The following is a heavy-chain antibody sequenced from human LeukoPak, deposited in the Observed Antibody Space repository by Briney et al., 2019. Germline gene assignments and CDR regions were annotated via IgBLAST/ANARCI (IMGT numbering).Heavy chain of an antibody. J-gene: IGHJ4*02. CDR3: ARGGGYYPLDY. V-gene: IGHV3-66*01. CDR2: IYSGGST. CDR1: GFTVSSNY. Sequence: GGSLRFSCAASGFTVSSNYMSWVRQAPGKGLEWVSVIYSGGSTYYADSVKGRFTISRDNSKNTLYLQMNSLRAEDTAVYYCARGGGYYPLDYWGQGTLVTVSS. D-gene: IGHD3-22*01.